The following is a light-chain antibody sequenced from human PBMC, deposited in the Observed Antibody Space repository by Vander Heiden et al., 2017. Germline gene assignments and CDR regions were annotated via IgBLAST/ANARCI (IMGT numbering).Light chain of an antibody. V-gene: IGKV1-39*01. CDR3: QQTYSGPHT. CDR2: GAS. Sequence: DIHMTQSPSSLSASVGDRVTIACRASQTITYFLNWYQQKPGKAPKLPIYGASTLRTGVPSRFSGSGSGTEFTLTITSLQPEDFATYFCQQTYSGPHTFGGGTKVEVK. J-gene: IGKJ4*01. CDR1: QTITYF.